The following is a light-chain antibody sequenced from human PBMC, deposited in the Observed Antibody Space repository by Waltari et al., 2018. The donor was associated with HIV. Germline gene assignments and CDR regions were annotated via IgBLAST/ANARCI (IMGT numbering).Light chain of an antibody. CDR2: DAS. V-gene: IGKV1-33*01. J-gene: IGKJ3*01. Sequence: DIQMTQSTSSLSASIGDRVTITCQAIQDIRNFLNWYQQKAGKAPELLIHDASNLETGVPSRFSGSGSGTHFTLTISSLQPEDIATYFCQHYDGLPITFGPGTKLEVK. CDR3: QHYDGLPIT. CDR1: QDIRNF.